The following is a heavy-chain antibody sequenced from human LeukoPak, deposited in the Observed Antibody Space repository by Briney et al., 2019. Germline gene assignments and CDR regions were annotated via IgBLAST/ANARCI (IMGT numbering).Heavy chain of an antibody. J-gene: IGHJ5*02. V-gene: IGHV3-23*01. CDR3: ARDPCGSTSCYLKS. CDR2: ISGSDAGT. CDR1: GFTFSSYA. Sequence: GGSLRLSCAASGFTFSSYAMSWVRQIPGKGLEWVSAISGSDAGTYYADSVKGRFTISRDNSKNTLYLQMNRLSAEDTAIYYCARDPCGSTSCYLKSWGQGTLVTVSS. D-gene: IGHD2-2*01.